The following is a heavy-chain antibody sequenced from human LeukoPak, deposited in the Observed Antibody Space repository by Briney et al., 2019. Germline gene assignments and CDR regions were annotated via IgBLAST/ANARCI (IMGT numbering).Heavy chain of an antibody. Sequence: GGSLRLSCAASGFTFSGSAVHWVRQASGKGLEWVGRIRSKTNNYATAYAASVKGRFTVSRDDSKNTAYLQMNSLKTEDTAVYFCTRLDQTGFGYWGQGTLVTVSS. V-gene: IGHV3-73*01. CDR3: TRLDQTGFGY. J-gene: IGHJ4*02. CDR2: IRSKTNNYAT. CDR1: GFTFSGSA.